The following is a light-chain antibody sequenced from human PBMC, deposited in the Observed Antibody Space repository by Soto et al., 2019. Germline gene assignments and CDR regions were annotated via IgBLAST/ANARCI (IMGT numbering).Light chain of an antibody. CDR1: SSNIGNNA. CDR3: AAWDGSLNAYV. V-gene: IGLV1-36*01. CDR2: FDD. Sequence: QFVLTQPPSVSAAPRQRDTISCSGSSSNIGNNAVNWYQQLPGKAPKLLIYFDDLLPSGVSNRFSGSKSGTSASLAISGLQSEDEADYYCAAWDGSLNAYVVGTGTKLTVL. J-gene: IGLJ1*01.